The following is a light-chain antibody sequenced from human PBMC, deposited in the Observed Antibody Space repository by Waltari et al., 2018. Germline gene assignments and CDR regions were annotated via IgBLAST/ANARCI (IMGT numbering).Light chain of an antibody. V-gene: IGLV2-14*03. CDR3: SSYTLTNPVV. CDR2: DVS. Sequence: QSVVTQPASVSGSPGQSISISCTGTSNDIGATDYVSWYQQLPGSAPQLVIYDVSVRPSGVSIRFSGSKSGNTASLTISGLQAEDEALYYCSSYTLTNPVVFGGGTKLTVL. J-gene: IGLJ2*01. CDR1: SNDIGATDY.